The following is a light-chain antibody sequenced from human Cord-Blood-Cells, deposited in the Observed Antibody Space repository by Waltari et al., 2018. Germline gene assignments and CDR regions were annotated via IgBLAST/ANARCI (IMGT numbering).Light chain of an antibody. CDR3: QQSYSTRWT. CDR1: QSISSY. J-gene: IGKJ1*01. V-gene: IGKV1-39*01. Sequence: DIQMTQSPSSLPASVGARVTITCRASQSISSYLNWYQQKPGKAPKLLIYAASSLQSGVPSRFSGSGSGTDFTLTISSLQPEDFATYYCQQSYSTRWTFGQGTKVEIK. CDR2: AAS.